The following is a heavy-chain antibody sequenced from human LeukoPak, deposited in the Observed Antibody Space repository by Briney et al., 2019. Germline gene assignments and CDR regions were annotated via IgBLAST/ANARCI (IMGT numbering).Heavy chain of an antibody. CDR3: ARMAYYYDSSGYHTTYYFDY. Sequence: ASVKVSCKASGYTFTSYDINWVRQATGQGLEWMGWMNPNSGNTGYAQKFQGRVTMTTNTSISTAYMELSSLRSEDTAVYYCARMAYYYDSSGYHTTYYFDYWGQGTLVTVSS. D-gene: IGHD3-22*01. CDR1: GYTFTSYD. J-gene: IGHJ4*02. V-gene: IGHV1-8*01. CDR2: MNPNSGNT.